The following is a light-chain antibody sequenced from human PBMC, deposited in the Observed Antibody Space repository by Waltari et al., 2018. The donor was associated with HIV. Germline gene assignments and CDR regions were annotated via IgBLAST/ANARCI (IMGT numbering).Light chain of an antibody. Sequence: QSALTQPASVSGSPGQSITISCTGTSSDVGGFNYLSWYQQHPGKAPKLIIYDAKNRPSGVSNRFSGSKSANTASLTVSGLQAEDEADYYCGSFTTSNTWVFGGGTKLTVL. CDR1: SSDVGGFNY. V-gene: IGLV2-14*03. CDR3: GSFTTSNTWV. J-gene: IGLJ3*02. CDR2: DAK.